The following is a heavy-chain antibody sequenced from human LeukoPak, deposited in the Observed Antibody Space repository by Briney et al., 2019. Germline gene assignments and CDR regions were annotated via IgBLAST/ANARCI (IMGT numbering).Heavy chain of an antibody. CDR3: ARDRATTVTKSFAFDI. CDR1: GYTFTGYY. CDR2: INPNSGGT. D-gene: IGHD4-17*01. Sequence: ASVKVSCKASGYTFTGYYMHWVRQAPGQGLEWMGWINPNSGGTNYAQKFQGRVTMTRDTSISTACMELSRLRSDDTAVYYCARDRATTVTKSFAFDIWGQGTMVTVSS. V-gene: IGHV1-2*02. J-gene: IGHJ3*02.